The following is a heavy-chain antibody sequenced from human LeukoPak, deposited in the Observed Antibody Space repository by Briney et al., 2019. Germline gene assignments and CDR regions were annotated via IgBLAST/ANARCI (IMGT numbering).Heavy chain of an antibody. V-gene: IGHV1-46*01. D-gene: IGHD6-19*01. CDR3: VRPGTLYSSGWYYGMDV. J-gene: IGHJ6*02. CDR2: INPSGGST. CDR1: GYTFTSYY. Sequence: ASVKVSCTASGYTFTSYYMHWVRQAPGQGLEWMGIINPSGGSTSYAQKFQGRVTMTRDTSTSTVYMELSSLRSEDTAVYYCVRPGTLYSSGWYYGMDVWGQGTTVTVSS.